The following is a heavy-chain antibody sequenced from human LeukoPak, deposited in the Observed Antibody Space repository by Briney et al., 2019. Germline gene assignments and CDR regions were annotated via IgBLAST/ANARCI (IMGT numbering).Heavy chain of an antibody. J-gene: IGHJ4*02. CDR2: ISYDGSNK. CDR3: AKEAGANYFDY. Sequence: GGSLRLPCAASGFTFSSYGMHWVRQAPGKGLEWVAVISYDGSNKYYADSVKGRFTISRDNSKNTLYLQMNSLRAEDTAVYYCAKEAGANYFDYWGQGTLVTVSS. CDR1: GFTFSSYG. D-gene: IGHD3-10*01. V-gene: IGHV3-30*18.